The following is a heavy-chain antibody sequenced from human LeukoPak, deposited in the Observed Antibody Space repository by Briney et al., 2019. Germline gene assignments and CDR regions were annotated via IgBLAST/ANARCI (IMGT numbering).Heavy chain of an antibody. Sequence: SETLSLTCTVSGGSISSSSYYWGWIRQPPGKGLEWIGSIYYSGSTYYNPSLKSRVTISVDTSKNQFSLKLSSVTAADTAVYYCARKAPYYYDGSGPLGTYYFDYWGQGTLVTVSS. D-gene: IGHD3-22*01. V-gene: IGHV4-39*07. CDR2: IYYSGST. CDR3: ARKAPYYYDGSGPLGTYYFDY. CDR1: GGSISSSSYY. J-gene: IGHJ4*02.